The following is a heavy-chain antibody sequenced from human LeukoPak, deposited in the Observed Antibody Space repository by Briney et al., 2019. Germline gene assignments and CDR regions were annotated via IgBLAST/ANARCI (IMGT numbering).Heavy chain of an antibody. CDR2: ISAYNGNT. CDR1: GYTFTSYG. D-gene: IGHD5-18*01. J-gene: IGHJ6*02. CDR3: ARDNPPPLIQLWLDGYYYYGMDV. Sequence: ASVRVSCKASGYTFTSYGISWVRQAPGQGLEWMGWISAYNGNTNYAQKLQGRVTMTTDTSTSTAYMELRSLRSDDTAVYYCARDNPPPLIQLWLDGYYYYGMDVWGQGTTVTVSS. V-gene: IGHV1-18*01.